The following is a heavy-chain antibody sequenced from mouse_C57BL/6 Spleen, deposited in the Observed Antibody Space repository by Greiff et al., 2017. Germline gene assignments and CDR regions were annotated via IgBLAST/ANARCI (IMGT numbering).Heavy chain of an antibody. CDR2: IDPSDSET. Sequence: QVQLQQPGAELVRPGSSVKLSCKASGYTFTSYWMHWVKQRPIQGLEWIGNIDPSDSETHYNQKFKDKATLTVDKSSSTAYMQLSSLTSEDSAVYYCARYPYDAMDYWGQGTSVTVSS. CDR3: ARYPYDAMDY. CDR1: GYTFTSYW. V-gene: IGHV1-52*01. J-gene: IGHJ4*01.